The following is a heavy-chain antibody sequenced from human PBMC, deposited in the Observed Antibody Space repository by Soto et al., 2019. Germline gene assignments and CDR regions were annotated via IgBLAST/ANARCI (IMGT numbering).Heavy chain of an antibody. CDR1: GGSVSSGSYY. J-gene: IGHJ4*02. V-gene: IGHV4-61*01. Sequence: SETLSLTCTVSGGSVSSGSYYWSWIRQPPGKGLEWIGYIYYSGSTNYNHSLKSRVTISVDTSTNQFSLKLSSVTAADTAVYYCARVPQYCGGDCYSFDYWGQGTQVTVSS. D-gene: IGHD2-21*02. CDR3: ARVPQYCGGDCYSFDY. CDR2: IYYSGST.